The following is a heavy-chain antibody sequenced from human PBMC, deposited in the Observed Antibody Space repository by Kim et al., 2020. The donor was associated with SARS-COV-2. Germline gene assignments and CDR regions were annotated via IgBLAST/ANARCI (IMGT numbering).Heavy chain of an antibody. CDR3: AKGGNSLDY. Sequence: TTTNYAEFVKGRFTISRDNAKNTVYLQMNSLRAEDTAVYYCAKGGNSLDYWGQGTQVTVSS. CDR2: TTT. J-gene: IGHJ4*02. D-gene: IGHD2-21*01. V-gene: IGHV3-74*01.